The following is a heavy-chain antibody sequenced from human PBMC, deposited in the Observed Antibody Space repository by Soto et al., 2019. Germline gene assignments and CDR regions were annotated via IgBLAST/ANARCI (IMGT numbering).Heavy chain of an antibody. CDR1: GYTFTSYG. Sequence: VASVKVSCKASGYTFTSYGISWVRQAPGQGLEWMGWISAYNGNTNYAQKLQGRVTMTTDTSTSTAYMELRSLRSDDTAVYYCAREEGRVNGGSYSSAWGQGTLVTVSS. CDR2: ISAYNGNT. J-gene: IGHJ5*02. CDR3: AREEGRVNGGSYSSA. D-gene: IGHD1-26*01. V-gene: IGHV1-18*01.